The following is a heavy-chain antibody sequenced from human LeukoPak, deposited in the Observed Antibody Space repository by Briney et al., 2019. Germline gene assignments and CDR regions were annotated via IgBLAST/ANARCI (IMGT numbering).Heavy chain of an antibody. CDR1: GFTLGDYA. CDR2: IRSKAYGGTT. Sequence: GGSLRLSCTASGFTLGDYAMSWVRQAPGKGLEWVGFIRSKAYGGTTEYAASVKGRFTISRDDSKSIAYLQMNSLKTEDTAVYYCTRDEGEPTAYTSDGYWGQGTLVTVSS. D-gene: IGHD2-2*02. J-gene: IGHJ4*02. CDR3: TRDEGEPTAYTSDGY. V-gene: IGHV3-49*04.